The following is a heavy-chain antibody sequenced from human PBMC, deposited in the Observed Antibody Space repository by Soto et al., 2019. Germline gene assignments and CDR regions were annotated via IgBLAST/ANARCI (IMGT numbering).Heavy chain of an antibody. CDR3: ARGGLESPFDP. CDR2: INHSGST. J-gene: IGHJ5*02. V-gene: IGHV4-34*01. Sequence: SETLSLTCAVYGGSFSGYYWSWIRQPPGKGLEWIGEINHSGSTNYNPSLKSRVTISVDTSKNQFSLKLSSVTAADAAVYYCARGGLESPFDPWGQGTLVTVSS. CDR1: GGSFSGYY.